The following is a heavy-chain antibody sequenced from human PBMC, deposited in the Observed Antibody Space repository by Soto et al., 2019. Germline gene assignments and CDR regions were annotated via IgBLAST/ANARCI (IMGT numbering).Heavy chain of an antibody. CDR1: GGSISSGGYY. D-gene: IGHD2-2*01. CDR3: ARTNLGCISTSCYVRWFDP. CDR2: IYYSGST. V-gene: IGHV4-31*03. J-gene: IGHJ5*02. Sequence: QVQLQESGTGLVKPSQTLSLTCTVSGGSISSGGYYWSWIRQHPGKGLEWIGYIYYSGSTYYNPSLKSRVTISVDTSKNQFSLKLSAVTAADTAVYYCARTNLGCISTSCYVRWFDPWGQGTLVTVSS.